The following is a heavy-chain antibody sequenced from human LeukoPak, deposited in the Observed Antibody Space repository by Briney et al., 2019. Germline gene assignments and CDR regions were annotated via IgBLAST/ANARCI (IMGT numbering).Heavy chain of an antibody. D-gene: IGHD5-12*01. V-gene: IGHV4-30-4*01. CDR3: ARGGYSGYQTTYYFDY. CDR1: GGSISSGDYY. J-gene: IGHJ4*02. Sequence: SQTLSLTCTVSGGSISSGDYYWSWIRQPPGKGLEWIGYIYYSGSTYYNPSLKSRVTISVDTSKNQFSLKLSPVTAADTAVYYCARGGYSGYQTTYYFDYWGQGTLVTVSS. CDR2: IYYSGST.